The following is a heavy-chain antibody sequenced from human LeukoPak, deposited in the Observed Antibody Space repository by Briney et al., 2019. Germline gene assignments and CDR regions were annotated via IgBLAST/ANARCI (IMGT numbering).Heavy chain of an antibody. CDR1: GYTFTNYD. V-gene: IGHV1-46*01. J-gene: IGHJ4*02. Sequence: ASVKVSCKASGYTFTNYDINWVRQATGQGLEWMGIINPSGGSTSYAQKFQGRVTMTRDMSTSTVYMELSSLRSEDTAVYYCARAPRIFGVVIGYYFDYWGQGPLVTVSS. CDR2: INPSGGST. CDR3: ARAPRIFGVVIGYYFDY. D-gene: IGHD3-3*01.